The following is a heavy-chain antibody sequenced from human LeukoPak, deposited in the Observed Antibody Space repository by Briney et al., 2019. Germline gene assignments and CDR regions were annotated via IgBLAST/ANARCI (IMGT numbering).Heavy chain of an antibody. D-gene: IGHD2-2*01. CDR1: GSTFTGYY. CDR3: TRATSVVVPAADHYYYGMDV. Sequence: ASVKVSCKASGSTFTGYYMHWVRQAPGQGLDWMGWINPNSGGTNYAQKFQGRVTMTRDTSLSTAYMELSRLRSDDTAVYYCTRATSVVVPAADHYYYGMDVWGQGTTVTVSS. CDR2: INPNSGGT. J-gene: IGHJ6*02. V-gene: IGHV1-2*02.